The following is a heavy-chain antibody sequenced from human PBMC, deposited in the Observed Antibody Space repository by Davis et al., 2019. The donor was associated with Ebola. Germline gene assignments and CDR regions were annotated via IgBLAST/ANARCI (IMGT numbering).Heavy chain of an antibody. J-gene: IGHJ6*02. V-gene: IGHV4-59*01. CDR2: MSYSGRS. D-gene: IGHD6-6*01. Sequence: SETLSLTCTVSGDSISSFYWSWIRQPPGKGLEYIGYMSYSGRSNYNPSLKSRVTISVDTSKNQFSLRLSSVTAADTAVYYCAGLAARSSYYYGMDVWGQGTTVTVSS. CDR1: GDSISSFY. CDR3: AGLAARSSYYYGMDV.